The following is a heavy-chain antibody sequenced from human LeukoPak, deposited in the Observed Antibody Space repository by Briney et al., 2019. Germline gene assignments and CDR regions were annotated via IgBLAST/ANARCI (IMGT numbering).Heavy chain of an antibody. CDR3: ARDQIDTKGYSYGYYFDY. Sequence: ASVKVSCKASGYTFTGYYMNWVRQAPGQGLRWMGWINPNSGGTNYAQKFQGRVTMTRDTSISTAYMELSRLRSDDTAVYYCARDQIDTKGYSYGYYFDYWGQGTLVTVSS. V-gene: IGHV1-2*02. D-gene: IGHD5-18*01. CDR2: INPNSGGT. J-gene: IGHJ4*02. CDR1: GYTFTGYY.